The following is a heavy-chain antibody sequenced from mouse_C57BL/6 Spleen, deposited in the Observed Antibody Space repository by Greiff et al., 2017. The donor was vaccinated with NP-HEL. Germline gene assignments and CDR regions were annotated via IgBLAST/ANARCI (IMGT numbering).Heavy chain of an antibody. J-gene: IGHJ2*01. Sequence: VQLQESGAELARPGASVKMSCKASGYTFPSYTMHWVKQRPGQGLEWIGYINPSSGYTKYNQKFKDKATLTADKSSSTAYMQLSSLTSEDSAVYYCARHYGSRDYFDYWGQGTTLTVSS. CDR2: INPSSGYT. D-gene: IGHD1-1*01. V-gene: IGHV1-4*01. CDR3: ARHYGSRDYFDY. CDR1: GYTFPSYT.